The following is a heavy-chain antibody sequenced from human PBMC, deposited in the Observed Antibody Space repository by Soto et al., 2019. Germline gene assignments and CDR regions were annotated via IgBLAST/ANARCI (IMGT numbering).Heavy chain of an antibody. Sequence: SETLSLTCTVSGGSISSYYWSWIRQPPGKGLEWIGYIYYSGSTNYNPSLKSRVTISVDTSKNQFSLKLSSVTAADTAVYYCARESMYYYDSSGAKFDPWGQGTLVTVSS. CDR1: GGSISSYY. V-gene: IGHV4-59*01. CDR2: IYYSGST. D-gene: IGHD3-22*01. CDR3: ARESMYYYDSSGAKFDP. J-gene: IGHJ5*02.